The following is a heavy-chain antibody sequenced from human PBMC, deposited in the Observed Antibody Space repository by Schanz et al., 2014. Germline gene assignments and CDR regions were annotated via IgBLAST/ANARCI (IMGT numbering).Heavy chain of an antibody. J-gene: IGHJ4*02. Sequence: EVQLVESGGGLVKPGGSLRLSCAASGFAFSAYSMNWVRQAPGKGLEWVSSISSSGSYIYFPDSVKGRFTISRDSARNSLYLQMSSLRAEDTAVYYCARGTPFLCDYWGQGTLVTVSS. D-gene: IGHD3-16*01. CDR3: ARGTPFLCDY. V-gene: IGHV3-21*01. CDR1: GFAFSAYS. CDR2: ISSSGSYI.